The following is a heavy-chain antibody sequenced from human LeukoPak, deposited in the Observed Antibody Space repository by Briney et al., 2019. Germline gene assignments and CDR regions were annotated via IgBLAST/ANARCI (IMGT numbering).Heavy chain of an antibody. D-gene: IGHD3-9*01. CDR2: IWYDGSNK. V-gene: IGHV3-33*01. J-gene: IGHJ6*02. CDR1: GFTFSSYG. CDR3: ARDHYDILTGYYYGMDV. Sequence: GGSLRLSCAASGFTFSSYGMHWVRQAPGKGLEWVAVIWYDGSNKYYADSVKGRFTISRDNSKNTLYLRMNSLRAEDTAVYYCARDHYDILTGYYYGMDVWGQGTTVTGSS.